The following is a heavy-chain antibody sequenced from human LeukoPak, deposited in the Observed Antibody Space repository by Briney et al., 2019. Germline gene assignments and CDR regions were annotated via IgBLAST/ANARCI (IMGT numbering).Heavy chain of an antibody. CDR1: GYTFTNYY. J-gene: IGHJ4*02. CDR2: INPSGGST. CDR3: ARAFEQPVVAFDY. Sequence: ASVTVSCKASGYTFTNYYMHWVRQAPGQGLEWMGIINPSGGSTSYAQKFQGRVTMTRDMSTSTVYMELSSLRSEDTAVYYCARAFEQPVVAFDYWGQGTLVTVSS. V-gene: IGHV1-46*01. D-gene: IGHD6-6*01.